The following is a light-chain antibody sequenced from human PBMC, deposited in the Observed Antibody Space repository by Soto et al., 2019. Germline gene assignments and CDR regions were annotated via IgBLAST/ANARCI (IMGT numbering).Light chain of an antibody. J-gene: IGKJ1*01. CDR3: HQHTNNNNPWM. V-gene: IGKV1-5*01. Sequence: IQGPQSRRTLSESVGDRVTITCRASQTISTWMAWYQQKPGKAPKLLVYDASTLQSGVASRFSGSGSGTEFTLIISGLQPHDAETSFCHQHTNNNNPWMFGQGTKVDIK. CDR1: QTISTW. CDR2: DAS.